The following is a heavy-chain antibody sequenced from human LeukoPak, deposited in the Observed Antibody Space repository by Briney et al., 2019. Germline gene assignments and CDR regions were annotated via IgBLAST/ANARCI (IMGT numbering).Heavy chain of an antibody. Sequence: GESLKISCKGSGYSFTSYWIGWVRQMPGKGLEWMGIIYPGDSDTRYSPSFQGQVTISADKSISTAYLQWSSLKASDTAVYYCARHHTGYCSGGSCYFDYWGQGTLVTVSS. D-gene: IGHD2-15*01. CDR2: IYPGDSDT. CDR3: ARHHTGYCSGGSCYFDY. V-gene: IGHV5-51*01. J-gene: IGHJ4*02. CDR1: GYSFTSYW.